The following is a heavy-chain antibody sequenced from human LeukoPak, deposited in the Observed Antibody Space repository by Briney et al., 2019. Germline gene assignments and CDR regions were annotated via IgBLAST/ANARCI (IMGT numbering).Heavy chain of an antibody. Sequence: SETLSLTCTVSGGSISSYYWSWIRQPLGKGLEWIGYIYYSGSTNYNPSLKSRVTISVDTSKNQFSLKLSSVTAADADVYYCARERVPAVCFDYWGQGTLVTVSS. CDR1: GGSISSYY. CDR3: ARERVPAVCFDY. CDR2: IYYSGST. J-gene: IGHJ4*02. V-gene: IGHV4-59*13.